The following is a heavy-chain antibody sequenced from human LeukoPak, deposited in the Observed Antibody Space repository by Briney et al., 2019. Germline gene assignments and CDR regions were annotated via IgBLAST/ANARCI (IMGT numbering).Heavy chain of an antibody. J-gene: IGHJ4*02. D-gene: IGHD5-18*01. CDR3: TRGGYSYGSLRH. CDR1: GYTFSSFP. Sequence: GASVKVSCKASGYTFSSFPLTWVRQAPGQGLEWVGWISPSNGVKTYAQQFQGRVTLTTDTSTSTVYLDLRSLRSDDTALYYCTRGGYSYGSLRHWGQGTLVTVSS. V-gene: IGHV1-18*01. CDR2: ISPSNGVK.